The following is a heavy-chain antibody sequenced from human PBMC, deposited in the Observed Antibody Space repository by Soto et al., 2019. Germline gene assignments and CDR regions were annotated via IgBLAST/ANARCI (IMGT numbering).Heavy chain of an antibody. CDR1: GFTFSSYA. CDR2: ISGSGGST. D-gene: IGHD2-15*01. Sequence: GGSLRLSCAASGFTFSSYAMSWVRQAPGKGLEWVSAISGSGGSTYYADSVKGRFTISRDNSKNTLYLQMNSLRAEDTAVYYCAASIRVVECAFDIWGQGTMVTVSS. J-gene: IGHJ3*02. CDR3: AASIRVVECAFDI. V-gene: IGHV3-23*01.